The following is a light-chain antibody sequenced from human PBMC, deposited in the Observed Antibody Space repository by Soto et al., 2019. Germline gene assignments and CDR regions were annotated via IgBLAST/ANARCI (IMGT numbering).Light chain of an antibody. CDR3: QSYDSSLSRSYV. Sequence: QSVLTQPPSVSGAPGQRVTISCTGSSSNIGAGYDVHWYQQLPGAAPKLLNYANNNRPSGVPDRFSGSKSDTSASLAITGLQAEDEADYYCQSYDSSLSRSYVFGTGTQLTVL. CDR1: SSNIGAGYD. CDR2: ANN. V-gene: IGLV1-40*01. J-gene: IGLJ1*01.